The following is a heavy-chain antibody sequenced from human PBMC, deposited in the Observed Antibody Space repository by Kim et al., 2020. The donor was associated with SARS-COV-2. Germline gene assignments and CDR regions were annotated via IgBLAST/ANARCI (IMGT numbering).Heavy chain of an antibody. V-gene: IGHV3-43*02. CDR2: ISGDGGST. J-gene: IGHJ6*02. CDR1: GFTFDDYA. CDR3: AKELTITMVRGVIITIHYYHAMDI. D-gene: IGHD3-10*01. Sequence: GGSLRLSCAASGFTFDDYAMHWVRQAPGKGLGWVSLISGDGGSTYYADSVKGRFTISSDNSKNSLYLQMNSLRTEDTALYYCAKELTITMVRGVIITIHYYHAMDIWGQGTTVTVSS.